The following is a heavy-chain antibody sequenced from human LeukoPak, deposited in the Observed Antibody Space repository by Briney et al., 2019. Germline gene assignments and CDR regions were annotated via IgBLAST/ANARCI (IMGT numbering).Heavy chain of an antibody. J-gene: IGHJ4*02. CDR3: ARDSGYGYGY. V-gene: IGHV4-59*01. Sequence: SETLSLTCTVSGGSISSYYWSWIRQPPGKGLEWIGYIYYSGSTNYNPSLKSRVTISVDTSKNQFSLKLSSVAAADTAVYYCARDSGYGYGYWGQGTLVTVSS. CDR1: GGSISSYY. D-gene: IGHD5-18*01. CDR2: IYYSGST.